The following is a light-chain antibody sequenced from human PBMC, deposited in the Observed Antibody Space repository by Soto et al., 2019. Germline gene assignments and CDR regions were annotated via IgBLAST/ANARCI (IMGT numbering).Light chain of an antibody. CDR1: GSNIGTYE. CDR2: SDN. J-gene: IGLJ1*01. V-gene: IGLV1-47*02. Sequence: QSVLTQPPSVSGAPGQTVTISCTGSGSNIGTYEVHWYQQLPGVAPKLLIFSDNRRPSGVPDRFSASKSGTSASLAISGLRSDDEADYYCAAWDDRQGGRVFGPGTKLTVL. CDR3: AAWDDRQGGRV.